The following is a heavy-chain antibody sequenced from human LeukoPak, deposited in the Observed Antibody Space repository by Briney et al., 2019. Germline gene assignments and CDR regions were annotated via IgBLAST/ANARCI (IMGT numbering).Heavy chain of an antibody. V-gene: IGHV3-23*01. CDR2: ISGSGGST. J-gene: IGHJ6*02. D-gene: IGHD3-22*01. Sequence: PGGSLRLSCAASGFTFSSYAMSWVRQAPGKGLEWVSAISGSGGSTYYADSVKGRFTISRDNSKNTPYLQMNSLRAEDTAVYYCAKSLLTMIVVVTHYYYGMDVWGQGTTVTVSS. CDR1: GFTFSSYA. CDR3: AKSLLTMIVVVTHYYYGMDV.